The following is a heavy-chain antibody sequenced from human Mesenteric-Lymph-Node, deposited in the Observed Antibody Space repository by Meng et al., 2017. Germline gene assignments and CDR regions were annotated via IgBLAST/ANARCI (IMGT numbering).Heavy chain of an antibody. Sequence: GGSLRLSCAASGFSFNTYWMSWLRQAPGKGLEWVANIRQDGNEIYYVDSVKGRFTISRDNAKSTLYLEMNSLRAEDTALYYCARCLVARPTQFDPWGQGTLVTVSS. V-gene: IGHV3-7*01. CDR1: GFSFNTYW. J-gene: IGHJ5*02. CDR2: IRQDGNEI. D-gene: IGHD6-6*01. CDR3: ARCLVARPTQFDP.